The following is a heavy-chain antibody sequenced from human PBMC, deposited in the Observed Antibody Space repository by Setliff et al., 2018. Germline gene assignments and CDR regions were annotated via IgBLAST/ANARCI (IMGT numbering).Heavy chain of an antibody. D-gene: IGHD5-12*01. V-gene: IGHV4-59*12. CDR2: FYYSGST. CDR3: ARDGGGYSGYAAEGAFDI. CDR1: SGSISTYY. Sequence: SETLSLTCSVSSGSISTYYWSWIRQPPGKGLEGIGYFYYSGSTNYNSSLKSRVTTSVHTSTNQFSLKLNSVTATDTDVFYCARDGGGYSGYAAEGAFDIWGQGTRVTVSS. J-gene: IGHJ3*02.